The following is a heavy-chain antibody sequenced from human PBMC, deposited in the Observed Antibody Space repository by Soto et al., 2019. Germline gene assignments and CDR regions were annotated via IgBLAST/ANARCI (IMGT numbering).Heavy chain of an antibody. CDR3: AAEDIVALAFDY. CDR1: GFTFTSSA. V-gene: IGHV1-58*01. J-gene: IGHJ4*02. Sequence: SVKVSCKASGFTFTSSAVQWVRQARGQRLEWIGWIVVGSGNTNYAQKFQERVTITRDMSTSTAYMELSSLRSEDTAVYYCAAEDIVALAFDYWGQGTLVTVSS. D-gene: IGHD5-12*01. CDR2: IVVGSGNT.